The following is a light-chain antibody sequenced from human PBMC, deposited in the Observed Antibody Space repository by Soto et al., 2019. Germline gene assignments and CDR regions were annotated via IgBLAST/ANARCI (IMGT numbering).Light chain of an antibody. J-gene: IGLJ1*01. V-gene: IGLV2-14*01. CDR1: SSDVGGYNY. Sequence: QSALTQPASVSGSPGQAITMSCTGTSSDVGGYNYVSWYQQHPGKAPKLMIYEVSNRPSGVSDRFSGSKSGNTASLTISGLQAEDEADYYCTSYTSSSTPVFGTGTKLTVL. CDR2: EVS. CDR3: TSYTSSSTPV.